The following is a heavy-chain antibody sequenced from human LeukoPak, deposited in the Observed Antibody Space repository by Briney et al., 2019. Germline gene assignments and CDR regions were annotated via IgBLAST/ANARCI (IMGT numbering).Heavy chain of an antibody. V-gene: IGHV3-33*01. CDR2: IWYDGSNK. CDR1: GFTFSSYG. D-gene: IGHD6-13*01. J-gene: IGHJ1*01. CDR3: AREGTAAAVTYGYFQH. Sequence: PGGSLRLSCAASGFTFSSYGMHWVRQAPGKGLEWVAVIWYDGSNKYYADSVKGRFTISRDNSKNTLYLQMNSLRAEDTAVYYCAREGTAAAVTYGYFQHWGQGTLVTVSS.